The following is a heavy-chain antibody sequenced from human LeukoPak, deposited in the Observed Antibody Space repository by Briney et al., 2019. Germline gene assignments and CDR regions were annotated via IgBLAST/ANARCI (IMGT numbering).Heavy chain of an antibody. CDR1: EFSVGSNY. CDR2: IYSGGST. CDR3: ARGPSGHHNI. Sequence: SGGSLRLSCAASEFSVGSNYMSWVRQAPGKGLEWVSLIYSGGSTNYADSVKGRFTISRDSSKNTLYLQMNSLRAEDTAAYYCARGPSGHHNIGGQGTLVTVSS. D-gene: IGHD5-12*01. V-gene: IGHV3-66*01. J-gene: IGHJ4*02.